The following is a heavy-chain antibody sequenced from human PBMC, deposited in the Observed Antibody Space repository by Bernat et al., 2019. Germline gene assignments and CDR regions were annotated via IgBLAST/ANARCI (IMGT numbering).Heavy chain of an antibody. V-gene: IGHV3-21*01. CDR1: GFTFSSYS. CDR2: ISSSSSNI. CDR3: AKYDFWSGDPNDYYDC. D-gene: IGHD3-3*01. J-gene: IGHJ4*02. Sequence: EVQLVESGGGLVKPGGSLRLSCAASGFTFSSYSMNWVRQAPGKGLEWVSSISSSSSNIYFADLVKGRFTIARDTANNSLYLQMNSLRAEDTAAYYCAKYDFWSGDPNDYYDCWGQGTLVTVSS.